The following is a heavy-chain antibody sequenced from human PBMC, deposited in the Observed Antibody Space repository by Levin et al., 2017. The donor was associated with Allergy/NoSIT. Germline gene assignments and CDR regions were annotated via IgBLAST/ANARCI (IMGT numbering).Heavy chain of an antibody. CDR3: ARMKHNIIQAFGI. J-gene: IGHJ3*02. CDR2: ISSSSSSI. Sequence: ASETLSLTCVASGVAFSSYSMNWVRQAPGKGLEWISYISSSSSSIDYADSVKGRFTISRDNAKNSLFLQMNSLRDEDAAVYFCARMKHNIIQAFGIWGQGTMVTVSS. CDR1: GVAFSSYS. D-gene: IGHD2/OR15-2a*01. V-gene: IGHV3-48*02.